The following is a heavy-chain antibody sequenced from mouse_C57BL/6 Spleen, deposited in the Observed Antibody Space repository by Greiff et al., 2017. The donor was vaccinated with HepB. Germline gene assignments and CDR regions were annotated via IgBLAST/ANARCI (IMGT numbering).Heavy chain of an antibody. CDR2: INPYNGDT. Sequence: EVKLMESGPELVKPGASVKISCKASGYSFTGYFMNWVKQSHGKSLEWIGRINPYNGDTFYNQKFKGKATLTVDKSSSTAHMELLSLTSEDFAVYYCARRAYYDYDVGAMDYWGQGTSVTVSS. CDR3: ARRAYYDYDVGAMDY. D-gene: IGHD2-4*01. J-gene: IGHJ4*01. V-gene: IGHV1-37*01. CDR1: GYSFTGYF.